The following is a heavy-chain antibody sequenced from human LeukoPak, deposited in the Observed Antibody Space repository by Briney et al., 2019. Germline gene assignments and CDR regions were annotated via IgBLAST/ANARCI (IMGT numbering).Heavy chain of an antibody. V-gene: IGHV4-4*07. D-gene: IGHD3-22*01. J-gene: IGHJ6*03. CDR3: ARDYYDSSGYYGRGGYYYMDV. CDR2: FYTSGST. Sequence: PSETLSLTCTVLGASISSYYWTWIRQPAGKGLEWIGRFYTSGSTNYNPSLKSRVTMSVDRSKNQFSLKLTSVTAADTAVYYCARDYYDSSGYYGRGGYYYMDVWGKGTTVTISS. CDR1: GASISSYY.